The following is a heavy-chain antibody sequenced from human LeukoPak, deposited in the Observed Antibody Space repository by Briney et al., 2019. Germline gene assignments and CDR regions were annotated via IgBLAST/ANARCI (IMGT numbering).Heavy chain of an antibody. J-gene: IGHJ4*02. CDR2: ISSSSSYI. D-gene: IGHD6-19*01. Sequence: PGGSLRLFCAASGFTVSSYSMSWVRQAPGKGLEWVSSISSSSSYIYYADSVKGRFTISRDNAKNSLYLQMNSLRAEDTAVYYCAGDLSYSSAPLPFYYFDYWGQGTLVTVSS. CDR3: AGDLSYSSAPLPFYYFDY. V-gene: IGHV3-21*01. CDR1: GFTVSSYS.